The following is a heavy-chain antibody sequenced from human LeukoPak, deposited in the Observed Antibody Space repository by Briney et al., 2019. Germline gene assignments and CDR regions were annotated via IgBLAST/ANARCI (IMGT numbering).Heavy chain of an antibody. CDR1: GFSFSSNG. Sequence: PGGTLRLSCAASGFSFSSNGMHWVRQAPGKGLEWVAVISYDGSNQYYADSVKGRFTISRDNSKNTLYLQMNSLRAEDTAVYYCARVSDYSNYFDYWGQGTLVTVSS. CDR3: ARVSDYSNYFDY. D-gene: IGHD4-11*01. J-gene: IGHJ4*02. V-gene: IGHV3-33*01. CDR2: ISYDGSNQ.